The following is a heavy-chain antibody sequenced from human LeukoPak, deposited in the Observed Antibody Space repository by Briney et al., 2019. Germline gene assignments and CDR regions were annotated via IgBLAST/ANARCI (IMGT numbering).Heavy chain of an antibody. Sequence: GGSLRLSCTASGFTFGDYAMSWVRQAPGKGLEWVGFIRSKAYGGTTEYAASVKGRFTISRDDSKSIAYLQMNSLKPEDTAVYYCTRVAMHYYYMDVWGKGTTVTVSS. CDR3: TRVAMHYYYMDV. J-gene: IGHJ6*03. V-gene: IGHV3-49*04. D-gene: IGHD2-2*01. CDR2: IRSKAYGGTT. CDR1: GFTFGDYA.